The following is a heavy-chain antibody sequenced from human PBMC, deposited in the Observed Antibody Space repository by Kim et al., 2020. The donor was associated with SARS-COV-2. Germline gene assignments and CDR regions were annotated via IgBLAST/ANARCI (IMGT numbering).Heavy chain of an antibody. CDR2: ISYDGSNK. V-gene: IGHV3-30-3*01. CDR1: GFTFSSYA. CDR3: AREATVTIGPSLVVYYYYGMDV. J-gene: IGHJ6*02. D-gene: IGHD4-17*01. Sequence: GGSLRLSCAASGFTFSSYAMHWVRQAPGKGLEWVAVISYDGSNKYYADSVKGRFTISRDNSKNTLYLQMNSLRAEDTAVYYCAREATVTIGPSLVVYYYYGMDVWGQGTTVTVSS.